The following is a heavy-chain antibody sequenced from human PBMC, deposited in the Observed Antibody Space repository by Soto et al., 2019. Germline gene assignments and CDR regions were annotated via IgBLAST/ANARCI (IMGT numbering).Heavy chain of an antibody. CDR3: AKDQGGDLDY. V-gene: IGHV3-30*18. D-gene: IGHD3-16*01. CDR2: ISYDGSNK. CDR1: GFTFSSYG. J-gene: IGHJ4*02. Sequence: QVQLVESGGGVVQPGRSLRLSCAASGFTFSSYGMHWVSQAPGKGLEWVAVISYDGSNKYYADSVKGRFTISRDNSKNTLYLQMNSLRADDTAVYYCAKDQGGDLDYWGQGTLVTVSS.